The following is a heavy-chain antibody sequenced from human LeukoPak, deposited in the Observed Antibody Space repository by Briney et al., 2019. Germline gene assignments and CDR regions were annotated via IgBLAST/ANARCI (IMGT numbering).Heavy chain of an antibody. Sequence: SQTLSLTCAISGDSVSGNSAAWNWIRQSPSRGLEWLGRTCYRSKMYDDYAVSVRSRLSIDPDTSKNLVSLQLSSVTPEDTAVYYCARDQYGDIDYWGQGTLVTVSS. D-gene: IGHD7-27*01. J-gene: IGHJ4*02. V-gene: IGHV6-1*01. CDR3: ARDQYGDIDY. CDR2: TCYRSKMYD. CDR1: GDSVSGNSAA.